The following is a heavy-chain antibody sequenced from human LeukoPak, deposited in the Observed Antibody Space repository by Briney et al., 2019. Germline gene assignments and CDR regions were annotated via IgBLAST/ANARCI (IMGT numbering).Heavy chain of an antibody. J-gene: IGHJ4*02. Sequence: SETLSLTCTVSGGSINSTSNYWGWIRQPPGKGLEWIGSIYYSGSTYYNPSLKSRVTISVDTSKNQFSLKLSSVTAADTAVYYCARLPAYYYFDYWGQGTLVTVSS. CDR1: GGSINSTSNY. CDR3: ARLPAYYYFDY. CDR2: IYYSGST. V-gene: IGHV4-39*01. D-gene: IGHD2-21*01.